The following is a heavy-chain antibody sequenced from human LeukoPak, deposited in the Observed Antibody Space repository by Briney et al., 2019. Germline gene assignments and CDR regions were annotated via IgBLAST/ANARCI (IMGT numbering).Heavy chain of an antibody. CDR1: GFTFSSYA. J-gene: IGHJ4*02. V-gene: IGHV3-23*01. Sequence: GGSLRLSCAASGFTFSSYAMSWVRQAPGKGLEWVSAISGSSGSTYYADSVKGRFTTSRDNSKNTLYLQMNSLRAEDTAVYYCAKGRYYYDSSGYYAPDYWGQGTLVTVSS. CDR3: AKGRYYYDSSGYYAPDY. D-gene: IGHD3-22*01. CDR2: ISGSSGST.